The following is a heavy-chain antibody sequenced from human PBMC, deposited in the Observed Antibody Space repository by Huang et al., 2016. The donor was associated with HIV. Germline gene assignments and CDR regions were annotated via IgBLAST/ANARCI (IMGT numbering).Heavy chain of an antibody. CDR1: GFTFDDYA. D-gene: IGHD5-18*01. Sequence: EVQLVESGGGLVQPGRSLRLSCAASGFTFDDYAFHWVRQAPGKGLEWVSGISWNSKRIDDADAVKGRFTISRDNAKNSLYLEMKSLRVEDTALYYCAKDASSGYSSGHSGFKVYFFDFWGQGTLVTVSS. CDR2: ISWNSKRI. J-gene: IGHJ4*02. V-gene: IGHV3-9*01. CDR3: AKDASSGYSSGHSGFKVYFFDF.